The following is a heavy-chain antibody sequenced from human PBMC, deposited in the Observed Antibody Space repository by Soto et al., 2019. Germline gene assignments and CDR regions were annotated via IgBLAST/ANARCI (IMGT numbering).Heavy chain of an antibody. CDR1: GGSFSGYY. V-gene: IGHV4-34*01. D-gene: IGHD6-13*01. J-gene: IGHJ4*01. Sequence: SETLSLTCAVYGGSFSGYYWSWIRQPPGKGLEWIGEINHSGSTNYNPSLKSRVTVSVDASKNQFSLNLTSVTAADTAVYYCARGHGYSSSWYYWGHGTLVTVSS. CDR3: ARGHGYSSSWYY. CDR2: INHSGST.